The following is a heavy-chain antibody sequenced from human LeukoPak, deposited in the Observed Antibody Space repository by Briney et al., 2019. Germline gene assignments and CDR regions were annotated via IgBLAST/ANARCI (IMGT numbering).Heavy chain of an antibody. CDR1: GFTFSNAW. J-gene: IGHJ5*02. V-gene: IGHV3-15*01. D-gene: IGHD6-13*01. CDR3: TTEIAAAGTFWFDP. Sequence: GGSLRLSCAASGFTFSNAWMSWVRQAPGKGLEWVGRIKSKTDGGTTDYAAPVKGRFTISRDDSKNTLYLQMNSLKTEDTAVYYCTTEIAAAGTFWFDPWGQGTLVTVSS. CDR2: IKSKTDGGTT.